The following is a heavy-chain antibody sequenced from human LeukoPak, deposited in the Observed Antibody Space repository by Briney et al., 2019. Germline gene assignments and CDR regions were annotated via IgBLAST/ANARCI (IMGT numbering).Heavy chain of an antibody. V-gene: IGHV4-59*01. CDR2: IYYTGST. CDR1: GGSISTYY. CDR3: ARVSGGQWLIYFDY. D-gene: IGHD6-19*01. Sequence: SETLSLTCTVSGGSISTYYWSWIRQPPGKGLEWIGYIYYTGSTNYNPSLKSRVTISVDTSKNQFSLKLGSVTAADTAVYYCARVSGGQWLIYFDYWGQGTLATVSS. J-gene: IGHJ4*02.